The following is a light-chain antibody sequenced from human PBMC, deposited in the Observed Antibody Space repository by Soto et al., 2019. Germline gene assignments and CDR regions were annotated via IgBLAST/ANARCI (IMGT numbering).Light chain of an antibody. J-gene: IGKJ3*01. CDR3: QQYGSSLFT. CDR2: GAS. CDR1: QSVSSSY. Sequence: EIVLTQSPGTLSLSPGERATLSCRASQSVSSSYLAWYQHKPGQAPRLLIYGASNRATGIPDRFSGSGSGTDFTLTISRLEPEDFAVYYCQQYGSSLFTFGPGTKLDIK. V-gene: IGKV3-20*01.